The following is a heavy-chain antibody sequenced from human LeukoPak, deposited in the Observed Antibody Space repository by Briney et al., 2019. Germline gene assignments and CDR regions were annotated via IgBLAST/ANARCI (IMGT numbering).Heavy chain of an antibody. CDR1: GGSISRGDYY. J-gene: IGHJ4*02. D-gene: IGHD3-3*01. Sequence: SQTLSLTCTVSGGSISRGDYYWSWIRQPPGKGLEWIGYIYYSGSTYYNPSLKSRVTISVDTSKNQFSLKLSSVTAADTAVYYCARAHTIFGVVIMKATPYYFDYWGQGTLVTVSS. V-gene: IGHV4-30-4*01. CDR2: IYYSGST. CDR3: ARAHTIFGVVIMKATPYYFDY.